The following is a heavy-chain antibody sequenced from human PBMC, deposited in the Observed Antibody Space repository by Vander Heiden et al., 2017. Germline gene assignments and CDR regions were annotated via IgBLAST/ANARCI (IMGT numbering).Heavy chain of an antibody. CDR2: IYYSGTS. CDR1: GGSISSSSYY. V-gene: IGHV4-39*01. J-gene: IGHJ2*01. D-gene: IGHD2-8*01. Sequence: QLQLQESGPGLVKPSETLSLTCTVSGGSISSSSYYWGWIRQPPGKGLEWIGSIYYSGTSYFSPSLKSRVTISIDTSRNQFSLKLNSVTAADTAVYYCARQRYGAKQGALWDFDLWGRGTLVTVSS. CDR3: ARQRYGAKQGALWDFDL.